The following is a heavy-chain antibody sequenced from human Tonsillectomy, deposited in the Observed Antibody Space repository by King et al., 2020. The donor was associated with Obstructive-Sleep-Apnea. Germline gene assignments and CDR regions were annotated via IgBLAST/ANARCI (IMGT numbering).Heavy chain of an antibody. J-gene: IGHJ6*02. V-gene: IGHV3-23*04. CDR3: AKEAFIVLMVYAMTGGMDV. D-gene: IGHD2-8*01. Sequence: VQLVESGGGLVQPGGSLRLSCAASGFTFTSFAMSWVRQAPGKGLEWVSAISGSGGRTYYADSVKGRFTISRDNSRNTLYLQMNSLRAEDTAVYYCAKEAFIVLMVYAMTGGMDVWGQGTTVTVSS. CDR2: ISGSGGRT. CDR1: GFTFTSFA.